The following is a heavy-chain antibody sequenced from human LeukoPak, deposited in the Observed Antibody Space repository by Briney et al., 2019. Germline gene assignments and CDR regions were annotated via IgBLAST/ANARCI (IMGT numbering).Heavy chain of an antibody. J-gene: IGHJ4*02. CDR2: ISGSGGST. D-gene: IGHD1-1*01. Sequence: GGSLRLSCAASGFTYSSYGMSWVPQAPGKGLEWVSGISGSGGSTYYAHSVKGRFTISRDNSKNTLYMQMNSLRAEDTAVYYCAKDWYRAPGNLFDYWGQGTLVTVSS. V-gene: IGHV3-23*01. CDR1: GFTYSSYG. CDR3: AKDWYRAPGNLFDY.